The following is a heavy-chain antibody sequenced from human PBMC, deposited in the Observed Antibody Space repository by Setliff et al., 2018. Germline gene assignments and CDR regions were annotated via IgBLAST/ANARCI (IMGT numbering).Heavy chain of an antibody. Sequence: PGGSLRLSCAASGFTFSDHYMNWIRQTPRKGLEWISHIDPRGSPVDYVDSVKGRFTISRDNAKNSLYLQLNSLRAEDTAVYYCARDPDRLGYCSGGSCSTFDYWGQGTLVTVSS. CDR2: IDPRGSPV. V-gene: IGHV3-11*01. J-gene: IGHJ4*02. CDR1: GFTFSDHY. CDR3: ARDPDRLGYCSGGSCSTFDY. D-gene: IGHD2-15*01.